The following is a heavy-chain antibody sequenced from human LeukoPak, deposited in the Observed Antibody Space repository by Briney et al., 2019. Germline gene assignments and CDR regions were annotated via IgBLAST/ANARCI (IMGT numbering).Heavy chain of an antibody. Sequence: SVKVSCKASGGTFSSYGISWVRQAPGQGLEWMGGIIPIFGTTNYAQKFQGRVTITADESTNTAYMDLSSLRSEDTAVYFCARYGLERGLTPQYYFDSWGQGTLVTVSS. V-gene: IGHV1-69*13. D-gene: IGHD3/OR15-3a*01. CDR3: ARYGLERGLTPQYYFDS. CDR2: IIPIFGTT. J-gene: IGHJ4*02. CDR1: GGTFSSYG.